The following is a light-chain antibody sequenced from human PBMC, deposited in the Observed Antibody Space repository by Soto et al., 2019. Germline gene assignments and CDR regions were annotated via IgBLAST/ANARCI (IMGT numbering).Light chain of an antibody. CDR1: QSVGSN. J-gene: IGKJ2*01. CDR2: GAS. CDR3: QQYTNWPYT. V-gene: IGKV3-15*01. Sequence: EIVMTQSRATLSVSPGERASLSCRASQSVGSNLAWYQQTAGQAPRLLIYGASTRATGIPARFSGSGSGTEVTLTISSLQSEDFAVYSCQQYTNWPYTFGQGTKLEIK.